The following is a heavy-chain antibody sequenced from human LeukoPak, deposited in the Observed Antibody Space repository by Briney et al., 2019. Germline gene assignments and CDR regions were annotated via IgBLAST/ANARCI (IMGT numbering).Heavy chain of an antibody. CDR2: IKQDGSEK. CDR3: ARAPSGIAVAGNYYFDY. CDR1: GFTFSSYW. V-gene: IGHV3-7*01. Sequence: GGSLRLSCAASGFTFSSYWMSWVRRAPGKGLEWVANIKQDGSEKYYVDSVKGRFTISRDNAKNSLYLQMNSLRAEDTAVYYCARAPSGIAVAGNYYFDYWGQGTLVTVPS. J-gene: IGHJ4*02. D-gene: IGHD6-19*01.